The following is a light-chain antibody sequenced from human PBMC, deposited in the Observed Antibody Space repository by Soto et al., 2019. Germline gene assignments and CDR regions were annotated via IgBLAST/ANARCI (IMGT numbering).Light chain of an antibody. J-gene: IGLJ2*01. Sequence: QALVTQPPSTSGTPGQRVTISCSGSSSNIGSHSVNWYQQLPGVAPKLLIYTNDQRPSGVPDRFSGSKSGTSASLAISGLRSEDEADYYCATWDDSLSEGVFGGGTKVTVL. CDR3: ATWDDSLSEGV. CDR1: SSNIGSHS. CDR2: TND. V-gene: IGLV1-47*01.